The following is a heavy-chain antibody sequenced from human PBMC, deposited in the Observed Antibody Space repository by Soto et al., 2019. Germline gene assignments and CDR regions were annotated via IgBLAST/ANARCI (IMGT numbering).Heavy chain of an antibody. D-gene: IGHD3-3*01. V-gene: IGHV3-21*01. CDR3: ASPDYDFWSAYTAFDI. J-gene: IGHJ3*02. Sequence: GGSLRLSCAASGFTFRSHSMNWVRQAPGKGLEWVSSISVSSDYISYADSVKGRFTISRDNAKNSLYLQMNSLRAEDTAVYYCASPDYDFWSAYTAFDIWGQGTMVTVSS. CDR2: ISVSSDYI. CDR1: GFTFRSHS.